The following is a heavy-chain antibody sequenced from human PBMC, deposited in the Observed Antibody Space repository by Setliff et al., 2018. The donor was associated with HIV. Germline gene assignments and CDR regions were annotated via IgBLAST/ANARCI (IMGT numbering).Heavy chain of an antibody. Sequence: ETLSLTCTVSGASISSYYWSWIRQPPGKGLEWIAFIYYSGSTYYSPSLKSRLMISVDTSKNQFSLNMTSVTAADTAVYFCARVVYTYYYMDVWGKGTTVTVSS. V-gene: IGHV4-59*08. CDR1: GASISSYY. CDR2: IYYSGST. CDR3: ARVVYTYYYMDV. J-gene: IGHJ6*03. D-gene: IGHD2-15*01.